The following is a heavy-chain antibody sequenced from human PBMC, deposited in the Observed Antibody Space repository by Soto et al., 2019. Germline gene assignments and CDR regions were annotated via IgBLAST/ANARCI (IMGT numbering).Heavy chain of an antibody. J-gene: IGHJ5*02. CDR1: GGSISSGGYY. V-gene: IGHV4-31*03. Sequence: SETLSLTCTVSGGSISSGGYYWSWIRQHPGKGLEWIGYIYYSGSTYYNPSLKSRVTISVDTSKNQFSLKLSSVTAADTAVYYCARAVPMTARPDYKWFDPSGQGTLVTVSS. D-gene: IGHD6-6*01. CDR3: ARAVPMTARPDYKWFDP. CDR2: IYYSGST.